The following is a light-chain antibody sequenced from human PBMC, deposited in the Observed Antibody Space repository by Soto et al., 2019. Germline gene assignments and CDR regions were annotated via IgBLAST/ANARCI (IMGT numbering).Light chain of an antibody. CDR1: SSSIGAGYD. V-gene: IGLV1-40*01. J-gene: IGLJ1*01. CDR3: QSYDSSLSGFYV. Sequence: QSVLTQPPSVSGAPGQRVTISCTGSSSSIGAGYDVHWYQQLPGTAPKLLLYDNNNRPSGVPDRFSGSKSGTSASLAITGLQAEDEADYYCQSYDSSLSGFYVFGTGTKLTVL. CDR2: DNN.